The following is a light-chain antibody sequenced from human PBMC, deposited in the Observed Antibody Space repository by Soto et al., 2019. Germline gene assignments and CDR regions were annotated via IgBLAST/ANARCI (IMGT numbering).Light chain of an antibody. CDR1: QSIYST. CDR3: QQYNNWPLT. V-gene: IGKV3-15*01. J-gene: IGKJ4*01. Sequence: EIVMTQSPATLSVSPGEKATLSCRASQSIYSTLAWYQQKPGQAPRLLIYAASTRATGIPARFSGSGSVTEFTLTISSLQSEDFAVYYCQQYNNWPLTFGGGTKV. CDR2: AAS.